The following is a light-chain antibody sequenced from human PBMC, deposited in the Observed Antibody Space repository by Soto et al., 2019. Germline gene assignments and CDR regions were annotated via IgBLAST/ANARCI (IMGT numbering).Light chain of an antibody. CDR2: GVS. CDR3: HHYGTSPT. Sequence: EIVLTQSPGIMSLSPGERATLSCRARHNIGYSCLAWYQHKPGQAPRLLIYGVSSRATDIPDRFSGSGSGTDFTLTISRLEPADFAVYFCHHYGTSPTFGQGTRLEIK. CDR1: HNIGYSC. V-gene: IGKV3-20*01. J-gene: IGKJ5*01.